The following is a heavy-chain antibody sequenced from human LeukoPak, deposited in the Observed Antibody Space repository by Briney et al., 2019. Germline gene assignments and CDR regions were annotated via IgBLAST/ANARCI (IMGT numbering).Heavy chain of an antibody. CDR3: AKPYANSGDDWGFFDY. CDR2: ISYDGSKK. Sequence: GRSLRLSCAASGFTFSTCCMHWVRQAPGKGLEGVTFISYDGSKKYYADSVKGRFTISRDNSKNTLYLQMNSLRAEDTAVYYCAKPYANSGDDWGFFDYWGQGTLVTVSS. D-gene: IGHD5-12*01. J-gene: IGHJ4*02. V-gene: IGHV3-30*18. CDR1: GFTFSTCC.